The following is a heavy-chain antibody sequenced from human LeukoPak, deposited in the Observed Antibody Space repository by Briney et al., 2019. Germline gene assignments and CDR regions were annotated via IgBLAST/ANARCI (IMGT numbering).Heavy chain of an antibody. CDR3: ARGGITTFDY. Sequence: GGSLRLSCAASGFTFSSYELNWVRQAPGKGLEWVSYISSSSSTIYYADSVKGRFTISRDNAKNSLYLQMNSLRAEDTAVYYCARGGITTFDYWGQGTLVTVSS. CDR2: ISSSSSTI. D-gene: IGHD3-10*01. V-gene: IGHV3-48*01. CDR1: GFTFSSYE. J-gene: IGHJ4*02.